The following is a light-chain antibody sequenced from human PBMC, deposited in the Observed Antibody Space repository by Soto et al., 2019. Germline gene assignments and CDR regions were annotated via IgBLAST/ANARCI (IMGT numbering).Light chain of an antibody. CDR1: QTVSSNY. CDR3: HQYSGSPTT. J-gene: IGKJ2*01. Sequence: VLTQSPGTLSLSPGDRATLSCRASQTVSSNYLAWYQQKPGQAPRLLIYGASNRATGIPDRFSASGSRTDFTLTINRLEPEDFAVYYCHQYSGSPTTFGQGTKLEIK. CDR2: GAS. V-gene: IGKV3-20*01.